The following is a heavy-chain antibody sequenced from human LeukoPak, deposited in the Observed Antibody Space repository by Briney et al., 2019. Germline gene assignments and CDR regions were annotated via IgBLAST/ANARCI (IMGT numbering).Heavy chain of an antibody. V-gene: IGHV1-8*01. Sequence: ASVKVSCKASGYTFTSYGINWVRQATGQGLEWMGWMNPNSGNTGYAQKFQGRVTMTRNASISTAYMELSSLRSEDTAVYYCARGRVLGKNWFDPWAREPWSPSPQ. J-gene: IGHJ5*02. CDR1: GYTFTSYG. D-gene: IGHD6-13*01. CDR2: MNPNSGNT. CDR3: ARGRVLGKNWFDP.